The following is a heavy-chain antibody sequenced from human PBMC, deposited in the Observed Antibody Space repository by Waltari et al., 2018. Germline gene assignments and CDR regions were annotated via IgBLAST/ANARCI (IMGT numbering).Heavy chain of an antibody. CDR1: GASISSSSYS. CDR3: ARRSGYYDL. V-gene: IGHV4-39*07. D-gene: IGHD3-3*01. Sequence: QLQLQESGPGLLKTSETLSLTCTVSGASISSSSYSWGWSRQPPGQGLEWIADLYYTGTPYYNPSLKSRVTISVDTSRNQFSLKLSSVTAADTAVYFCARRSGYYDLWGQGTMVTVSS. CDR2: LYYTGTP. J-gene: IGHJ3*01.